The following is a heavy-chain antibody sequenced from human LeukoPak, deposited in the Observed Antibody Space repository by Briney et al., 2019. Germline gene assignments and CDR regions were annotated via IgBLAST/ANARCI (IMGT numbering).Heavy chain of an antibody. D-gene: IGHD3-16*01. CDR2: IYTIGST. J-gene: IGHJ4*02. CDR1: GDSISSGNYY. V-gene: IGHV4-61*02. CDR3: ARASVLLSADY. Sequence: SETLSLTCTVSGDSISSGNYYWSWLGQPAGKGLEWVGRIYTIGSTDYNPSLKSRVTMSVDMSKNQFSLNLSSVTAADTAVYYCARASVLLSADYWGQGTLVTVSS.